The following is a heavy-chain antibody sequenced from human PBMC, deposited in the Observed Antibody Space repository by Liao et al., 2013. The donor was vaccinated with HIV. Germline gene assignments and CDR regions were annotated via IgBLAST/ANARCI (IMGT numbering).Heavy chain of an antibody. J-gene: IGHJ3*02. CDR2: IYTGGST. V-gene: IGHV4-61*02. CDR3: ARAEWSLDAFDI. CDR1: GGSITSGTYY. Sequence: QVQLQESGPGLVKPSQTLSLTCTVSGGSITSGTYYWSWIRQSAGKGLEWIGRIYTGGSTNYNPSLKSRVTISVDTSKNQFFLKLNSVTAADTAVYYCARAEWSLDAFDIWGQGTTVTVSS. D-gene: IGHD3-3*01.